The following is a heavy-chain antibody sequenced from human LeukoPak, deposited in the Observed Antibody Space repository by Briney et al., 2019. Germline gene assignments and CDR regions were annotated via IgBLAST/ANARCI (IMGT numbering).Heavy chain of an antibody. J-gene: IGHJ4*02. Sequence: GGSLRLSCAASGFTFSSYAMHWVRQAPGKGLEWVVLISYDGSNKYYADSVKGRFTISRDNSKNTLYLQMNSLRAEDTAVYYCASATIFGVVIYYWGQGTLVTVSS. CDR1: GFTFSSYA. CDR3: ASATIFGVVIYY. D-gene: IGHD3-3*01. CDR2: ISYDGSNK. V-gene: IGHV3-30*04.